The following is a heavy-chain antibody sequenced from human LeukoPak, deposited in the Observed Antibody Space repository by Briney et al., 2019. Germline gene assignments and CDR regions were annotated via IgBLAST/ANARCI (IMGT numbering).Heavy chain of an antibody. CDR2: ISGSGGST. Sequence: PGGSLRLSCVASGFTFSSYAMSWVRQAPGKGLEWVSAISGSGGSTYYADSVKGRFTISRDNSKNTLYLQMNSLRAEDTAVYYCAKSRYSGYDSDFDYWGQGTLVTVSS. V-gene: IGHV3-23*01. CDR1: GFTFSSYA. J-gene: IGHJ4*02. D-gene: IGHD5-12*01. CDR3: AKSRYSGYDSDFDY.